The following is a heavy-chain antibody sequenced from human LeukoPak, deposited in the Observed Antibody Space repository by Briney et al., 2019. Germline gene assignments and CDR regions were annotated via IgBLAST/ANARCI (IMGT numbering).Heavy chain of an antibody. CDR2: INHSGST. CDR3: AGTPIWFGAYCYYDMDV. V-gene: IGHV4-34*01. Sequence: SETLSLTCAVYGGSFSGYYWSWIRQPPGKGLEWIGEINHSGSTNYNPSLKSRVTISVDTSKNQFSLKLSSVTAADTAVYYCAGTPIWFGAYCYYDMDVWGKGTTVTVSS. J-gene: IGHJ6*03. CDR1: GGSFSGYY. D-gene: IGHD3-10*01.